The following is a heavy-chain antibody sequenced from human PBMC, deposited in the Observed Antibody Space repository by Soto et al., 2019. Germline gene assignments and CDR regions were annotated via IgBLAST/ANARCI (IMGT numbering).Heavy chain of an antibody. Sequence: EVQLVESGGGLVQPGGSLRLSCAASGFTFTNYGMTWVRQAPGKGLEWISYISRSSRTIYYADSVRGRFAISRDNAKNSLFLQMNSLGSDDTAMYYCARDQVWEEPHYFDHWGQGALVTVSS. J-gene: IGHJ4*02. CDR3: ARDQVWEEPHYFDH. V-gene: IGHV3-48*01. CDR2: ISRSSRTI. CDR1: GFTFTNYG. D-gene: IGHD1-26*01.